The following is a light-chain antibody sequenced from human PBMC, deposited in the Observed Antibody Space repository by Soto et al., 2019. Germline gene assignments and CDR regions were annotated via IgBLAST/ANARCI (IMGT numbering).Light chain of an antibody. J-gene: IGLJ1*01. CDR1: SSDVGTYNL. CDR2: EGS. CDR3: CSYPRSSTYV. Sequence: QSVLTQPASVSGSPGQSITISCTGTSSDVGTYNLVSWYQQHPGKAPKLMIFEGSKRPSGVSNRFSGSKSGNTASLTISGLQAEDEADYYCCSYPRSSTYVFGTGTKVTVL. V-gene: IGLV2-23*01.